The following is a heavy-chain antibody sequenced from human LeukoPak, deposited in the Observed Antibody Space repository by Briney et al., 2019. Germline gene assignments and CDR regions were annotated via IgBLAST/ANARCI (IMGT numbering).Heavy chain of an antibody. CDR2: IYHSGST. V-gene: IGHV4-38-2*02. CDR1: GYSISSGYY. CDR3: ASHHDYYDSSGYDFAFDI. D-gene: IGHD3-22*01. Sequence: PSETLSLTCTVSGYSISSGYYWGWIRQPPGKGLEWIGSIYHSGSTYYNPSLKSRVTISVDTSKNQFSLKLSSVTAADTAVYYCASHHDYYDSSGYDFAFDIWGQGTMVTVSS. J-gene: IGHJ3*02.